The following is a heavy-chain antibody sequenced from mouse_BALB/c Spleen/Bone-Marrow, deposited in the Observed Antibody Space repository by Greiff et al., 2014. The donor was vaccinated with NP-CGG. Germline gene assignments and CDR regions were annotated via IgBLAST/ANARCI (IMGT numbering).Heavy chain of an antibody. D-gene: IGHD2-2*01. CDR3: ARINGYDY. CDR1: GYTFTSYW. J-gene: IGHJ2*01. V-gene: IGHV1S81*02. Sequence: QVQLKESGAELVKPGASVKLSCKASGYTFTSYWMHWVKQRPGQGLEWIGEMDPNTGRTDYNKKFKSRVSLTVDKSSSTAYMHLSSLTSEDAAVYYCARINGYDYWGQGTTLTVSS. CDR2: MDPNTGRT.